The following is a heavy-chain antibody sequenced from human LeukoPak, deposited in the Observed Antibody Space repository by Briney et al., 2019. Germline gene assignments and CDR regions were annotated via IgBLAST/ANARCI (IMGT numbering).Heavy chain of an antibody. D-gene: IGHD3-16*01. CDR2: IYYSGST. CDR1: GGSISSSSYY. Sequence: SETLSLTCTVSGGSISSSSYYWGWIRQPPGKGLEWIRSIYYSGSTYYNPSLKSRVTISVDTSKNQFSLKLSSVAAADTAVYYCASLEGDDTDYYMDVWGKGTTVTISS. J-gene: IGHJ6*03. CDR3: ASLEGDDTDYYMDV. V-gene: IGHV4-39*01.